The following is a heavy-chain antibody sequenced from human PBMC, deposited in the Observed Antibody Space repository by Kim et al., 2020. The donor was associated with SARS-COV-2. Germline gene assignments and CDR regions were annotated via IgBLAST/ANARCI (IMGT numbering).Heavy chain of an antibody. J-gene: IGHJ5*02. Sequence: TNYNPSLKSRVTISVDKSKNQFSLKLSSVTAADTAVYYCARVGQLEWFDPWGQGTLVTVSS. V-gene: IGHV4-4*02. D-gene: IGHD5-18*01. CDR2: T. CDR3: ARVGQLEWFDP.